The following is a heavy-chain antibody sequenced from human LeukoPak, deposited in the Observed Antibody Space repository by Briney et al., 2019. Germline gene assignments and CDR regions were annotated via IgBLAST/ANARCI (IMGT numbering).Heavy chain of an antibody. CDR2: ISAYNGNT. J-gene: IGHJ4*02. CDR1: GHTFTSYG. Sequence: GASVKVSCKASGHTFTSYGISWVRQAPGQGLEWMGWISAYNGNTNYAQKLQGRVTMTTDTSTSTAYMELRSLRSDDTAVYYCARDGRYFDWLLPFDYWGQGTLVTVSS. D-gene: IGHD3-9*01. CDR3: ARDGRYFDWLLPFDY. V-gene: IGHV1-18*04.